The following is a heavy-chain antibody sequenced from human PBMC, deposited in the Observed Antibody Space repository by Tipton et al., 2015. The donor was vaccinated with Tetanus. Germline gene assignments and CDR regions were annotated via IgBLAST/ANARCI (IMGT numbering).Heavy chain of an antibody. J-gene: IGHJ4*02. D-gene: IGHD3-10*01. Sequence: RSLRLSCAASGFTFDDYAMHWVRQAPGKGLEWVSGISWNSGSIGYADSVKGRFTISRDNAKNSLYLQMNSLRAEDTALYYCAKDVGSGSSYYFDYWGQGTLVTVSS. V-gene: IGHV3-9*01. CDR3: AKDVGSGSSYYFDY. CDR2: ISWNSGSI. CDR1: GFTFDDYA.